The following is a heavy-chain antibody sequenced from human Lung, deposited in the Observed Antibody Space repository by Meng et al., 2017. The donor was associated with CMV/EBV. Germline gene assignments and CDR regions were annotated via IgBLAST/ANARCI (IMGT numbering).Heavy chain of an antibody. CDR3: VRMKTDETTVKYYYLCIDD. V-gene: IGHV4-34*01. J-gene: IGHJ4*01. Sequence: SXTXSLXCAVYGGSFGGYYWSWIRQPPGKGLEWIGEINHSGSTNYNPSLKSRVTISVDTSKKQFSLKLSSVTAADTAVYYCVRMKTDETTVKYYYLCIDDWXQGTXVTVSS. D-gene: IGHD2/OR15-2a*01. CDR2: INHSGST. CDR1: GGSFGGYY.